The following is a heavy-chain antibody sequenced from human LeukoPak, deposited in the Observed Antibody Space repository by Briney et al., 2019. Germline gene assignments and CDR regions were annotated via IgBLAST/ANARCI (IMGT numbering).Heavy chain of an antibody. J-gene: IGHJ4*02. V-gene: IGHV1-46*01. CDR1: GYTFTSYY. CDR3: ARGVNSVVEPENTYFDY. D-gene: IGHD1-14*01. CDR2: INPSGGST. Sequence: GASVKVPCKASGYTFTSYYMHWVRQAPGPGLEWMGIINPSGGSTRYAQKFEGRVTMTRDKSTSTVYMELSSLRSEDTAVYYCARGVNSVVEPENTYFDYWGQGTLVTVSS.